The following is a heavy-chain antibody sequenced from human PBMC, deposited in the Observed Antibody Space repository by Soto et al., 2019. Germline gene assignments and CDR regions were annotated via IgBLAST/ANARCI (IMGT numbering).Heavy chain of an antibody. J-gene: IGHJ5*02. CDR2: ISWNSGSI. CDR1: GFTFDDYA. D-gene: IGHD6-13*01. CDR3: AKGRVAAAGTGPPGFDP. V-gene: IGHV3-9*01. Sequence: PGGSLRLSCAASGFTFDDYAMHLVRQAPGKGLECVSGISWNSGSIGYADSVKGRFTISRDHAKNSLYLQRNSLRAEDTALYYCAKGRVAAAGTGPPGFDPGGQGTLVTVSS.